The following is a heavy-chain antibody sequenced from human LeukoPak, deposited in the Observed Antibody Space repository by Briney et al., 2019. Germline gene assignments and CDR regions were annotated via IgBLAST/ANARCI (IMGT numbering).Heavy chain of an antibody. CDR2: INPNSGGT. J-gene: IGHJ4*02. V-gene: IGHV1-2*02. Sequence: ASVKVSCKASGYTFTGYYMHWVRQAPGQGLEWMGWINPNSGGTNYAQKFQGRVTMTRDTSISTAYMELSRLRSNDTAVYYRARDGAYCSGGSCYYFDYWGQGTLVTVSS. CDR1: GYTFTGYY. D-gene: IGHD2-15*01. CDR3: ARDGAYCSGGSCYYFDY.